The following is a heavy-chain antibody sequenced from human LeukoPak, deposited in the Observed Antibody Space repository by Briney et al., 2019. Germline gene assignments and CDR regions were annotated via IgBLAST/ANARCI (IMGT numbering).Heavy chain of an antibody. J-gene: IGHJ6*02. CDR2: IRTKIEGETT. CDR3: TTERNWELLRPYGLDI. Sequence: PGGSLRLSCAASGFTFSSYTMNWVRQAPGKGLEWVGRIRTKIEGETTDYAAPVKGRFSISRDDAKTTLYLHMNSLKTEDSAVYYCTTERNWELLRPYGLDIWGQGTTVTVSS. D-gene: IGHD1-26*01. V-gene: IGHV3-15*01. CDR1: GFTFSSYT.